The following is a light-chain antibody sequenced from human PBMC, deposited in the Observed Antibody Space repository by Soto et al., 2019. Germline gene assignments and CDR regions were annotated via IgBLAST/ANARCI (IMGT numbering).Light chain of an antibody. J-gene: IGKJ2*01. CDR3: HQYGTSPPYT. CDR1: QSVSSSS. CDR2: GAS. V-gene: IGKV3-20*01. Sequence: EIVLTQSPGTLSLSPGERVTLSCRASQSVSSSSLAWYQQKPGQAPRLLIYGASSRATGIPDRFSGSGSGTDFTLTISRLEPEDFVVYYCHQYGTSPPYTFGQGTKLEIK.